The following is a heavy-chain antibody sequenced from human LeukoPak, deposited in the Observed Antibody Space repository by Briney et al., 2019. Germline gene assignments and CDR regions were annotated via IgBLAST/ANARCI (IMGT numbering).Heavy chain of an antibody. J-gene: IGHJ5*02. D-gene: IGHD2-2*01. CDR3: ARNLGYCSSTSCYRPYNWFDP. CDR2: IYYSGST. CDR1: GGSISGSSYS. V-gene: IGHV4-39*01. Sequence: PSETLSLTCTVSGGSISGSSYSWGWIRQPPGKGLEWIGSIYYSGSTYYNPSLKSRVTISVDTSKNQFSLKLSSVTAADTAVYYCARNLGYCSSTSCYRPYNWFDPWGQATLVTVSS.